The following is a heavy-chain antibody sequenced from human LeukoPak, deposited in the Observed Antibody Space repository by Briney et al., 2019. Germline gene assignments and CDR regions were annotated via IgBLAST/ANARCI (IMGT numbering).Heavy chain of an antibody. Sequence: ASVKVSCKASGYTFTGYYMHWVRQAPGQGLEWMGWISAYNGNTNYAQKLQGRVTMTTDTSTSTAYMELRSRRSDDTAVYYCARSLNYYDSSGFGAFDIWGQGTMVTVSS. CDR3: ARSLNYYDSSGFGAFDI. V-gene: IGHV1-18*04. J-gene: IGHJ3*02. CDR2: ISAYNGNT. CDR1: GYTFTGYY. D-gene: IGHD3-22*01.